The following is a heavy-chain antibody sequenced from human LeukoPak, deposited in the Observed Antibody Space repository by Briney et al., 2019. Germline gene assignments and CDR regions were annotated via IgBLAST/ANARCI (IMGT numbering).Heavy chain of an antibody. CDR3: AIEGCDSSGWYGGYHFDY. CDR2: IYTSGST. D-gene: IGHD6-19*01. J-gene: IGHJ4*02. CDR1: GGSISSYY. V-gene: IGHV4-4*07. Sequence: SETLSLTCTVSGGSISSYYWSWIRQPAGKGLEWIGRIYTSGSTNYNPSLKSRVTMSVDTSKNQFSLKLSSVTAADTAVYYCAIEGCDSSGWYGGYHFDYWGQGTLVTVSS.